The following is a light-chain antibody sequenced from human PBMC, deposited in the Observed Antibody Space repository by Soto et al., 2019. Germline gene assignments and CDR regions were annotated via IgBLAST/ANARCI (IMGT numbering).Light chain of an antibody. CDR3: CSYAGSGTDNYV. Sequence: QAVVTQPASVSGSPGQSIPISCTGTSRDIGTYNFVSWYQHHPGKAPKFMIYEDTKRPSGVSNRFSGSKSGNTASLTVSGLQTEDEADYYCCSYAGSGTDNYVFGTGTKVTVL. CDR1: SRDIGTYNF. J-gene: IGLJ1*01. V-gene: IGLV2-23*01. CDR2: EDT.